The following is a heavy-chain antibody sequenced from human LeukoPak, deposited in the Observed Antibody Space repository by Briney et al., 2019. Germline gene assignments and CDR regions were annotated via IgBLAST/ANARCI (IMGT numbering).Heavy chain of an antibody. J-gene: IGHJ4*02. CDR3: ARWGVAVAGTPVYFDY. Sequence: GESLKISCKGSGYSFTSYWIGWVRQMPGKGLEWMGIIYPGDSDTRYSPSFQGQVTISADKSISTAYLQWSSLKASDTAMYYCARWGVAVAGTPVYFDYWGQGTLVTASS. V-gene: IGHV5-51*01. CDR1: GYSFTSYW. D-gene: IGHD6-19*01. CDR2: IYPGDSDT.